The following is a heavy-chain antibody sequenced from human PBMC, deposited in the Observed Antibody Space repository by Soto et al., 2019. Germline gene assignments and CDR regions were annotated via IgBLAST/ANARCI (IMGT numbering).Heavy chain of an antibody. CDR1: GDSVSSNSAA. CDR2: TYYRSKWYN. Sequence: PSETLSLTCAISGDSVSSNSAAWNWIRQSPSRGLEWLGRTYYRSKWYNDYAVSVKSRITINPDTSKNQFSLQLNSVTPEDTAVYYCARVTYDRERGNWFDPWGQGTLVTVSS. V-gene: IGHV6-1*01. CDR3: ARVTYDRERGNWFDP. J-gene: IGHJ5*02. D-gene: IGHD3-22*01.